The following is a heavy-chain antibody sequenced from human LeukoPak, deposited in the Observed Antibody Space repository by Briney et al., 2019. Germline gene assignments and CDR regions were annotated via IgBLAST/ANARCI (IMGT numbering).Heavy chain of an antibody. CDR3: ASEIVRGSVNYDF. CDR2: TYYRSKWYN. Sequence: SQTLSLTCAISRDSVSRNSAAWKWIRQSPSRGLEWLGRTYYRSKWYNDYAVSVKSRITINSDTSKNQFSLQLNSVTPEDTAVYYCASEIVRGSVNYDFWGQGTLVTVSS. D-gene: IGHD3-16*01. J-gene: IGHJ4*02. CDR1: RDSVSRNSAA. V-gene: IGHV6-1*01.